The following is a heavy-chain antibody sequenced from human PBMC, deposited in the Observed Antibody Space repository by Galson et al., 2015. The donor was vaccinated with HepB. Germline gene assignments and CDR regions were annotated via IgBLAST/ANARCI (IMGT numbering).Heavy chain of an antibody. CDR1: GFTVSSHY. CDR2: IYSGGNT. Sequence: SLRLSCAASGFTVSSHYMNWVRQAPGRGLEWVSVIYSGGNTYYADSVMARFTISRDNSKNTVYPQINSVRAEDTAVYYCARASVGEIDYWGQGTLVTVSS. D-gene: IGHD1-26*01. V-gene: IGHV3-53*01. J-gene: IGHJ4*02. CDR3: ARASVGEIDY.